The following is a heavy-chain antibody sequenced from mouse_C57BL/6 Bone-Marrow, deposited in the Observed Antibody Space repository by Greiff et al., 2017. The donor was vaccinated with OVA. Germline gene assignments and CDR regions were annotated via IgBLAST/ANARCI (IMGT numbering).Heavy chain of an antibody. CDR1: GYTFPSYG. Sequence: QVQLQQSGAELARPGASVKLSCKASGYTFPSYGISWVQQTTGQGLEWIGEIYPRSGNTYYNEKFKGKATLTADKSSSTAYMELRSLTSEDSAVYFCAREGYYGSSHSCRFDVWGKGTPVTVSS. CDR3: AREGYYGSSHSCRFDV. D-gene: IGHD1-1*01. J-gene: IGHJ1*03. V-gene: IGHV1-81*01. CDR2: IYPRSGNT.